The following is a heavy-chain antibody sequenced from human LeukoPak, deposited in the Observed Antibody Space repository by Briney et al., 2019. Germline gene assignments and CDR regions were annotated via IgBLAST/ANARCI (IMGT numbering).Heavy chain of an antibody. CDR1: GGSISSYY. CDR3: ARVSYDSSGYQFDY. D-gene: IGHD3-22*01. V-gene: IGHV4-59*01. Sequence: PSETLSLTCTVSGGSISSYYWSWIRQPPGKGLEWIGYIYYSGSTNYNPSLKSRVTISVDTSKNQISLKLSSVTAADTAVYYCARVSYDSSGYQFDYWGQGTLVTVSS. CDR2: IYYSGST. J-gene: IGHJ4*02.